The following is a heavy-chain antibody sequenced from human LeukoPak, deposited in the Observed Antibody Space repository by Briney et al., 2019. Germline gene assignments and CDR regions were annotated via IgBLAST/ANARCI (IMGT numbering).Heavy chain of an antibody. D-gene: IGHD3-3*01. CDR1: GFTFSSYA. V-gene: IGHV3-30-3*01. J-gene: IGHJ4*02. Sequence: GGSLRLSCAASGFTFSSYAMHWVRQAPGKGLEWVAVISYDGSNKYYADSVKGRFTISRDNSKNTLYLQMNSLRAEDTAVYYCARDHYDFWRSKYYFDYWGQGTLVTVSS. CDR3: ARDHYDFWRSKYYFDY. CDR2: ISYDGSNK.